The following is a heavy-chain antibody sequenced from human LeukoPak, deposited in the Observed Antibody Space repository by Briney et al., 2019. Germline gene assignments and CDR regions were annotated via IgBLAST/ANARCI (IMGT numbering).Heavy chain of an antibody. CDR3: ARDRTTVPIHWYFDL. V-gene: IGHV3-30*03. J-gene: IGHJ2*01. CDR2: ISYDGSNK. D-gene: IGHD1-14*01. CDR1: GFTFSSYG. Sequence: TGGSLRLSCAASGFTFSSYGMHWVRQAPGKGLEWVAVISYDGSNKYYADSVKGRFTISRDNSKNTLYLQMNSLRAEDTAVYYCARDRTTVPIHWYFDLWGRGTLVTVSS.